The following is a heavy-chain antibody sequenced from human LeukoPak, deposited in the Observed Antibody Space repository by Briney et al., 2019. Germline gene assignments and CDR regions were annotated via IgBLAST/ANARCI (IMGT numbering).Heavy chain of an antibody. D-gene: IGHD3-3*01. CDR1: GFNFGDYL. CDR3: FRDSHLDFLGGFYIPPPPFEY. J-gene: IGHJ4*02. V-gene: IGHV3-49*04. CDR2: IKSKAGGGTT. Sequence: PGGSLRLSCTTSGFNFGDYLITWVRQAPGKGLEWVGFIKSKAGGGTTEYAASVKGRFTISRDDSKSIASLEMNNLKSEDTGVYFFFRDSHLDFLGGFYIPPPPFEYWGPGTL.